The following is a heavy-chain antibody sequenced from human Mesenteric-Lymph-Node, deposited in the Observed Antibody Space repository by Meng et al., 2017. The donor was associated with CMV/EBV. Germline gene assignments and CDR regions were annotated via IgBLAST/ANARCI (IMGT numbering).Heavy chain of an antibody. Sequence: ASVKVSCKASGYTFTNYDINWVRQATGQGLEWMGWMNPNSGHTGSAQKFQGRVTMTRNTSITTAYMELSSLRSDDTAVYYCARDPPGRSSWTGGVGGGWFDPWGQGTLVTVSS. CDR1: GYTFTNYD. J-gene: IGHJ5*02. CDR3: ARDPPGRSSWTGGVGGGWFDP. D-gene: IGHD6-13*01. V-gene: IGHV1-8*01. CDR2: MNPNSGHT.